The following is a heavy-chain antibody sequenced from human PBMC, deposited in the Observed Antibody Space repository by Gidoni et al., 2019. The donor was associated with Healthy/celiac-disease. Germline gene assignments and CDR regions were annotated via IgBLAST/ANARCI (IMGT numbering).Heavy chain of an antibody. J-gene: IGHJ6*02. CDR1: GFTFDDYT. V-gene: IGHV3-43*01. CDR2: ISWDGGST. Sequence: EVQLVESGGVVVQPGGSLRLSCAASGFTFDDYTMHWVRQTPGKGLEWVSLISWDGGSTYYEESVKGRFTISRDNSKNSLYLQMNSLRTEDTALYYCAKDIAAPGGYGMDVWGQGTTVTVSS. D-gene: IGHD6-13*01. CDR3: AKDIAAPGGYGMDV.